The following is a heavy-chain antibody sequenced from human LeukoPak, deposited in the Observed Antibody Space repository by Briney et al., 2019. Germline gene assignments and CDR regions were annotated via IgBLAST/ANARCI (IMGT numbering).Heavy chain of an antibody. J-gene: IGHJ4*02. CDR1: GYSISSGYY. D-gene: IGHD6-19*01. V-gene: IGHV4-38-2*02. Sequence: PSETLSLTCTVSGYSISSGYYWGWIRQPPGKRLEWIGSIYHSGSTYYNPSLKSRVTISVDTSKNQFSLKLSSVTAADTAVYYCARGGGGWYFYYFDYWGQGTLVTVSS. CDR3: ARGGGGWYFYYFDY. CDR2: IYHSGST.